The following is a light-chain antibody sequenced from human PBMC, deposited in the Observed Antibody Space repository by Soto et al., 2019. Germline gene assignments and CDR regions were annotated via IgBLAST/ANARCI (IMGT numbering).Light chain of an antibody. CDR1: QSVTSN. CDR2: AAS. Sequence: EIVLTQSPDTLAVSPGEVATLSCWASQSVTSNLAWYQQKRGQAPRLLIYAASTRATGVPARFSGSGSGTEFTLTISSLQSEDFATYFCQQSYNPPWTFGQGTKVEIK. CDR3: QQSYNPPWT. V-gene: IGKV3D-15*01. J-gene: IGKJ1*01.